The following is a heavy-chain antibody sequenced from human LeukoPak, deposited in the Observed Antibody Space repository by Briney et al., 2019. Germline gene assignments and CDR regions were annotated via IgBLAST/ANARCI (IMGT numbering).Heavy chain of an antibody. CDR3: AREVAFLPTYTLKVPRAYYGMDV. CDR1: GFTFSSYW. J-gene: IGHJ6*02. Sequence: GGSLRLSCAASGFTFSSYWMSWVRQAPGKGLEWVAVISYDGSNKYYADSVKGRFTISRDNSKNTLYLQMNSLRAEDTAVYYCAREVAFLPTYTLKVPRAYYGMDVWGQGTTVTVSS. D-gene: IGHD3-16*01. V-gene: IGHV3-30-3*01. CDR2: ISYDGSNK.